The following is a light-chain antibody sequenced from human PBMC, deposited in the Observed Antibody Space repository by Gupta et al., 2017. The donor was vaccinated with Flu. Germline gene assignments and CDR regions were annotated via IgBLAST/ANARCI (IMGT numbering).Light chain of an antibody. Sequence: SYVLTQPPSVSVAPGQTARITCGGNNIGSKSVHWYQQKPGQAPVLVVYDDSARPSGIPERFSGSNSGNTATLTISRVEAGDEADYYCQVWDSSSEDVVFGGGTKLTVL. CDR3: QVWDSSSEDVV. V-gene: IGLV3-21*02. J-gene: IGLJ2*01. CDR2: DDS. CDR1: NIGSKS.